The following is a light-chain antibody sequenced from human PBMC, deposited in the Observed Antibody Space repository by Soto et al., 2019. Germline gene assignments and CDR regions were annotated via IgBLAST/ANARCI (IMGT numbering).Light chain of an antibody. Sequence: QSVLTQPASVSGSPGQSITISCTGTSSDVGGYNYVSWYQQHPGKAPKLMIYDVSNRPSGVSNRFSGSKSGNTASLTISGLQAEYEADYYCSSYTSSSTHNYVFGTGTKVTVL. CDR2: DVS. V-gene: IGLV2-14*01. CDR1: SSDVGGYNY. J-gene: IGLJ1*01. CDR3: SSYTSSSTHNYV.